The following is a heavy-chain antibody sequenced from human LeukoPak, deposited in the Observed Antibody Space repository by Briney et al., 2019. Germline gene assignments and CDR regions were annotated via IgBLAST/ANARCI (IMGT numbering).Heavy chain of an antibody. CDR3: ARGKGRGYSGYDPLYYYYGMDV. CDR1: GGTFSSYA. D-gene: IGHD5-12*01. Sequence: ASVKVSCKASGGTFSSYAISWVRQAPGQGLEWMGGIIPIFGTANYAQKFQGRVTITADESTSTAYMELSSLRSEDTAVYYCARGKGRGYSGYDPLYYYYGMDVWGQGTTVTVSS. J-gene: IGHJ6*02. CDR2: IIPIFGTA. V-gene: IGHV1-69*13.